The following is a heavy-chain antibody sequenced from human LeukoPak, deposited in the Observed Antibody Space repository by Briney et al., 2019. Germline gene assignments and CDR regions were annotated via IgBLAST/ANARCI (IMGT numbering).Heavy chain of an antibody. V-gene: IGHV1-24*01. CDR3: ATEKDLLLDS. D-gene: IGHD1-26*01. CDR2: FDPGDDET. Sequence: EASVKVSCKVSGYSLSELSTHWVRQAPGQGLEWMGGFDPGDDETIYARKFQGRVTMTEDTSTDTAYLELSSLRSEDTAVYFCATEKDLLLDSWGQGTPVTVSS. CDR1: GYSLSELS. J-gene: IGHJ5*01.